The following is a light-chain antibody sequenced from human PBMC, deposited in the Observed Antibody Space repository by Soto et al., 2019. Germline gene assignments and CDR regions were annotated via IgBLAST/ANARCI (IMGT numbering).Light chain of an antibody. CDR2: KAS. V-gene: IGKV1-5*03. CDR1: QTISSW. J-gene: IGKJ1*01. CDR3: QHYNSYSEA. Sequence: DIPMTQSPSTLSGSVGDRVTITCRASQTISSWLAWYQQKPGKAPKLLIYKASTLKSGVLSRFSGSGSGTEFTLTISSLQPDDFATYYCQHYNSYSEAFGQGTKVELK.